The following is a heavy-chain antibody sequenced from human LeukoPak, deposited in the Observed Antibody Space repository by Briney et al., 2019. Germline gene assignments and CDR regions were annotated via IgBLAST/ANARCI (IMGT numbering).Heavy chain of an antibody. Sequence: PGRSLRLSCAASGFTFSSYAMHWVRQAPGKGLEWVAVISYDGSNKYYADSVKGRFTISRDNSKNTLYLQMNSLRAEDTAVYYCAKDRPSRRTCGGDCYSNWFDPWGQGTLVTVSS. J-gene: IGHJ5*02. CDR3: AKDRPSRRTCGGDCYSNWFDP. V-gene: IGHV3-30-3*01. D-gene: IGHD2-21*02. CDR2: ISYDGSNK. CDR1: GFTFSSYA.